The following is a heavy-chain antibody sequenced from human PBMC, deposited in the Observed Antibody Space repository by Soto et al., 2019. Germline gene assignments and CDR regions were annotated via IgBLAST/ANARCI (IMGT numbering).Heavy chain of an antibody. V-gene: IGHV1-69*13. CDR3: AREASGYDF. Sequence: GASVKVFCKASGGTLISFGISWVRQAPGQGLEWMGGIIPVFGRPNYAQRFRGRLTITADESTNTSYMELIDLTSEDTAVYYCAREASGYDFWGQGTQVTVSS. CDR2: IIPVFGRP. J-gene: IGHJ1*01. CDR1: GGTLISFG. D-gene: IGHD5-12*01.